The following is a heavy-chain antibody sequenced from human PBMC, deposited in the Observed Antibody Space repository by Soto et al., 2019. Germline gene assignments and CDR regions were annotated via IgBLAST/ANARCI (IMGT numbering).Heavy chain of an antibody. CDR1: GFSFSTYG. CDR3: ARDNSDSGGYYYFDY. J-gene: IGHJ4*02. V-gene: IGHV3-33*01. CDR2: IWFDGSNK. Sequence: GGSLRLSCAASGFSFSTYGMHWVRQAPGKGLECVAVIWFDGSNKQYADSVKGRFTISRDNSKNTLYLQMNSLIVEDTAVYYCARDNSDSGGYYYFDYWGQGTLVTVSS. D-gene: IGHD3-22*01.